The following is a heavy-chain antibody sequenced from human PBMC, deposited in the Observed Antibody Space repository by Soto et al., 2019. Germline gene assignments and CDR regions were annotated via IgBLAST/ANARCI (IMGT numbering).Heavy chain of an antibody. J-gene: IGHJ6*02. CDR2: IYSGGST. D-gene: IGHD3-9*01. CDR1: GFTVSSNY. CDR3: ARDLGSDILTGYDPYGMDV. V-gene: IGHV3-66*01. Sequence: PGGSLRLSCAASGFTVSSNYMSWVRQAPGKGLEWVSVIYSGGSTYYADSVKGRFTISRDNSKNTLYLQMNSLRAEDTAVYYCARDLGSDILTGYDPYGMDVWGQGTTVTVSS.